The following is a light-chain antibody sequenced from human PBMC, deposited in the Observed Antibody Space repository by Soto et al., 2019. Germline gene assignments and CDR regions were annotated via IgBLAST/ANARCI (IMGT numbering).Light chain of an antibody. CDR2: DAS. V-gene: IGKV1-5*01. CDR1: QRVHKW. J-gene: IGKJ2*01. Sequence: IQMTQSPSTLSASVGDRVTITCRASQRVHKWVAWYQQKSGRAPMLLIYDASTLQSGVSSRFSGTGSGTDFSLSITSLQPDDFATYYCQQFHLGNTFGQGTRLEIK. CDR3: QQFHLGNT.